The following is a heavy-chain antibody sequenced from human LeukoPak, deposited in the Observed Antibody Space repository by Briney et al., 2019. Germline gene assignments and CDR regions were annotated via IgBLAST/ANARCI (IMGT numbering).Heavy chain of an antibody. V-gene: IGHV3-7*03. Sequence: PGGSLRLSCAASGFTFSTYWMTWVRQAPGKGLEWVANIKQDRSEKYYVDSVKGRFTISRDNAKKSLYLQMNSLKTEDTAVYYCARDPLLGYQLLSYSASPWGYNWFDPWGQGTLVTVSS. CDR3: ARDPLLGYQLLSYSASPWGYNWFDP. D-gene: IGHD2-2*01. CDR2: IKQDRSEK. J-gene: IGHJ5*02. CDR1: GFTFSTYW.